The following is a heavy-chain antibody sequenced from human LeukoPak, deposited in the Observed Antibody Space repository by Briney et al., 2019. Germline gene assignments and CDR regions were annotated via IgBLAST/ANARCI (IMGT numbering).Heavy chain of an antibody. J-gene: IGHJ3*02. Sequence: SETLSLTCTVSGGSIGSSSYYWSWIRQPPGKGLEWIGRISSSGSTNYNPSLKSRVTISVDTSKNQFSLKLSSVTAADTAVYFCARGPYSYDSSGAFDIWGQGTMVTVSS. CDR2: ISSSGST. CDR1: GGSIGSSSYY. CDR3: ARGPYSYDSSGAFDI. V-gene: IGHV4-39*07. D-gene: IGHD3-22*01.